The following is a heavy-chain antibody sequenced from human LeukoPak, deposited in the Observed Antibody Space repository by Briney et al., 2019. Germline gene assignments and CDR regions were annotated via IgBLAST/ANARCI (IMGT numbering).Heavy chain of an antibody. CDR2: IYHSGST. D-gene: IGHD6-19*01. Sequence: SETLSLTCTVSDYSISSGYYWGWIRQPPGKGLEWIGSIYHSGSTYYNPSLKSRVTISVDTSKNQFSLKLSSVTAADTAVYYCARAWLGHFDYWGQGTLVTVSS. CDR3: ARAWLGHFDY. J-gene: IGHJ4*02. V-gene: IGHV4-38-2*02. CDR1: DYSISSGYY.